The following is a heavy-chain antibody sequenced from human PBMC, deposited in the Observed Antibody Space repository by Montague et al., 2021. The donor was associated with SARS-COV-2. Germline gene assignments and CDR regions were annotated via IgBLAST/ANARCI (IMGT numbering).Heavy chain of an antibody. CDR2: INHSGST. CDR1: GGSFSGYY. D-gene: IGHD4-17*01. Sequence: SETLSLTCAVYGGSFSGYYWSWIRQPPGKGLEWMGEINHSGSTXXXPSXXXRVTISVDTSKNQFSLKLSSVTAAATAVYYCARGRTVTTFYYYYGMDVWGRGTPVTVSS. J-gene: IGHJ6*02. CDR3: ARGRTVTTFYYYYGMDV. V-gene: IGHV4-34*01.